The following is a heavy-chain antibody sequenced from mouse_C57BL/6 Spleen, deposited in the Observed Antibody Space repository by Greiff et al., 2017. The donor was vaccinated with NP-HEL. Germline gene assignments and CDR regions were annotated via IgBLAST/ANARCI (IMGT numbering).Heavy chain of an antibody. CDR3: ARNPPYFYYAMDY. CDR2: IWSGGST. CDR1: GFSLTSYG. Sequence: VKLMESGPGLVQPSQSLSITCTVSGFSLTSYGVHWVRQSPGKGLEWLGVIWSGGSTDYNAAFISRLSISKDNSKSQVFFKMNSLQADDTAIYYCARNPPYFYYAMDYWGQGTSVTVSS. D-gene: IGHD1-1*01. V-gene: IGHV2-2*01. J-gene: IGHJ4*01.